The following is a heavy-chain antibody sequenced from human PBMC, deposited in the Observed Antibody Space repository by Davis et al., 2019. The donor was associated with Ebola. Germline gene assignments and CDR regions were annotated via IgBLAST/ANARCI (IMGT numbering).Heavy chain of an antibody. CDR2: INPNDGRT. CDR1: GYTFTNYY. Sequence: AASVKVSCKASGYTFTNYYMHWVRQAPGQGLEWMGMINPNDGRTIYAQTFQGRVTVTRDTSTTTVYMDLSSLRAEDTAVYYCAKDPPYYDFWSDPDWFDPWGQGTLVTVSS. D-gene: IGHD3-3*01. J-gene: IGHJ5*02. V-gene: IGHV1-46*01. CDR3: AKDPPYYDFWSDPDWFDP.